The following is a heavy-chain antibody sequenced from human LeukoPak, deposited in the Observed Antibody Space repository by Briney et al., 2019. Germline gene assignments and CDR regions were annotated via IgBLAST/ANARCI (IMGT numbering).Heavy chain of an antibody. CDR1: GGSISSYY. J-gene: IGHJ4*02. CDR2: IYYSGST. Sequence: SETLSLTCTVSGGSISSYYWSWIRQPPGKGLEWIGYIYYSGSTNYNPSLKSRVTILVDTSKNQFSLKLSSVTAADTAVYYCARHSTASGYLNYFDYWGQGTLVTVSS. D-gene: IGHD1-1*01. V-gene: IGHV4-59*08. CDR3: ARHSTASGYLNYFDY.